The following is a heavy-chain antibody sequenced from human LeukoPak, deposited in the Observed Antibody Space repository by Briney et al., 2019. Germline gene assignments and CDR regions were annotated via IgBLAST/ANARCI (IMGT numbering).Heavy chain of an antibody. J-gene: IGHJ4*02. CDR2: ISAYNGNT. V-gene: IGHV1-18*01. CDR3: AREELVRYYVDD. D-gene: IGHD6-6*01. CDR1: GYTFTSYG. Sequence: ASVKVSCKASGYTFTSYGISWVRQAPEQGLEWLGWISAYNGNTNYAQKLQGRVTMTTDTSTSTAYMELRSLRSDDTAVYSCAREELVRYYVDDRCQGTLVNVSA.